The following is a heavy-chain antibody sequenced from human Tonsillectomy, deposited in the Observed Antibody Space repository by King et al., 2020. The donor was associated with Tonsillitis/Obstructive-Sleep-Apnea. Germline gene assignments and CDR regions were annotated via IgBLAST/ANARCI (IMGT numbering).Heavy chain of an antibody. J-gene: IGHJ6*03. CDR2: ISGDGGST. CDR1: GFTFDDYA. CDR3: AKDYYDILTGSGYYYYMDV. D-gene: IGHD3-9*01. Sequence: VQLVESGGGVVQPGGSLRLSCAASGFTFDDYAIHWVRQAPGKGLEWVSLISGDGGSTYYADSVKGRFTISRDNSKNSLYLQMNSLRTEDTALYYCAKDYYDILTGSGYYYYMDVWGKGTTVTVSS. V-gene: IGHV3-43*02.